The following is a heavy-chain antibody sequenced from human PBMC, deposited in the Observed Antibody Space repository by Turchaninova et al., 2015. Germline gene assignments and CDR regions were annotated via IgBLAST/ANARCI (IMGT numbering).Heavy chain of an antibody. J-gene: IGHJ4*02. CDR1: GFNFSPYH. V-gene: IGHV3-48*04. D-gene: IGHD1/OR15-1a*01. CDR3: ARDLPNWSNDY. CDR2: MSGGSAAR. Sequence: EVQLVESGGGLVQPGGSLRLTCTASGFNFSPYHMNWVRQAPGKGREWVAYMSGGSAARYNADSLTGRVTNSLDNAKNSQYHQMNSLGVEDTAVYYCARDLPNWSNDYWGQGTLVTVSS.